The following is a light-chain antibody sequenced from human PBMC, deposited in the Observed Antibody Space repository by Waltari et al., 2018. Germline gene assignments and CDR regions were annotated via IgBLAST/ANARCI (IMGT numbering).Light chain of an antibody. CDR1: RSKIAITQ. J-gene: IGLJ3*02. CDR2: RNN. V-gene: IGLV1-47*01. Sequence: QSVLTQPPSASRTPGQRVTISCSGSRSKIAITQVYWYQHLPGTTPKRLIYRNNQRPSGVPDRFSRSKSGTSASLAISGLRSEDEADYYCAAWDDTLSAVLFGGGTNLTVL. CDR3: AAWDDTLSAVL.